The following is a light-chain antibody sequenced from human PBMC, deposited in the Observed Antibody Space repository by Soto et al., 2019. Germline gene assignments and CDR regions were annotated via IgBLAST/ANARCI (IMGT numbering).Light chain of an antibody. CDR1: QSVSSS. Sequence: EIVMTQSPATLSVSPGERATLSCWASQSVSSSYLAWYQQKPGQAPRLLIYGASTRATGFPGRFSGSGSGTDFTLTISSLQSEDFAVYYCQQYNNWPWTFGQGTKVDIK. J-gene: IGKJ1*01. CDR2: GAS. CDR3: QQYNNWPWT. V-gene: IGKV3-15*01.